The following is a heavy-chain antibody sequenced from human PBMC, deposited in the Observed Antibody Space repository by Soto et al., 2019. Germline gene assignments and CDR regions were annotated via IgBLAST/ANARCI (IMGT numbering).Heavy chain of an antibody. D-gene: IGHD5-18*01. CDR2: IIPIFGTA. CDR1: GGTFSSYA. V-gene: IGHV1-69*06. J-gene: IGHJ4*02. Sequence: RASVKVSCKASGGTFSSYAISWVRQAPGQGLEWMGGIIPIFGTANYAQKFQGRVTITADKSTSTAYMELSSLRSEDTAVYYCALTVRRGYSYGPFDYWGQGTLVTVSS. CDR3: ALTVRRGYSYGPFDY.